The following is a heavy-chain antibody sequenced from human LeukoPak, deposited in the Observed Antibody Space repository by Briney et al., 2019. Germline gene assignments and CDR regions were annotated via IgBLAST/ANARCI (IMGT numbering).Heavy chain of an antibody. V-gene: IGHV4-39*01. CDR2: INYSGTT. CDR3: ARPYYYDSSGYYYDDY. Sequence: SETLSLTCTVSGGSISSISDFWGWIRQPPGMGLEGIATINYSGTTFYNPSLKSRVTASVDTSRNQISLKLSSVTAADTAVYYCARPYYYDSSGYYYDDYWGQGTLVTVSS. J-gene: IGHJ4*02. CDR1: GGSISSISDF. D-gene: IGHD3-22*01.